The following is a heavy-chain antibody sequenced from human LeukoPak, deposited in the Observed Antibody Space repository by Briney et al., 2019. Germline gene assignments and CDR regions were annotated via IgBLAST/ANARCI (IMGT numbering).Heavy chain of an antibody. J-gene: IGHJ2*01. CDR3: AKADISSGVDWYFDL. Sequence: GRSLRLSCAASGFTFDDYAMHWVRQAPGKGLEWVSGISWNSGSIGYVDSVKGRFTISRDNAKNSLYLQMNSLRAEDTALYYCAKADISSGVDWYFDLWGRGTLVTVSS. V-gene: IGHV3-9*01. D-gene: IGHD6-19*01. CDR1: GFTFDDYA. CDR2: ISWNSGSI.